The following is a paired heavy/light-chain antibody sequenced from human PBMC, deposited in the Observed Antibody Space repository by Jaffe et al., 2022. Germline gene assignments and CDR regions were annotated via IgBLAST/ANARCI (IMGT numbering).Heavy chain of an antibody. V-gene: IGHV4-34*01. D-gene: IGHD3-10*01. CDR2: INHSGST. CDR1: GGSFSGYY. CDR3: ARLSASTYYYGSGSYSLDY. J-gene: IGHJ4*02. Sequence: QVQLQQWGAGLLKPSETLSLTCAVYGGSFSGYYWSWIRQPPGKGLEWIGEINHSGSTNYNPSLKSRVTISVDTSKNQFSLKLSSVTAADTAVYYCARLSASTYYYGSGSYSLDYWGQGTLVTVSS.
Light chain of an antibody. CDR3: QQRSNWPRALT. J-gene: IGKJ4*01. CDR1: QSVSSY. Sequence: EIVLTQSPATLSLSPGERATLSCRASQSVSSYLAWYQQKPGQAPRLLIYDASNRATGIPARFSGSGSGTDFTLTISSLEPEDFAVYYCQQRSNWPRALTFGGGTKVEIK. CDR2: DAS. V-gene: IGKV3-11*01.